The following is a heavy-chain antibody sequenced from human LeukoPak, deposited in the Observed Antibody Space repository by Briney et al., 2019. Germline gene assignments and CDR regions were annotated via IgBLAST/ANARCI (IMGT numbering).Heavy chain of an antibody. D-gene: IGHD3-22*01. CDR3: ARDSRNYYDSSGYSNRFDP. CDR2: IYYSGST. CDR1: GGSISSYY. V-gene: IGHV4-59*01. J-gene: IGHJ5*02. Sequence: SETLSLTCTVSGGSISSYYWSWIRQPPGKGLEWIGYIYYSGSTNYNPSLKSRVTISVDTSKNQFSLKLSSVTAADTAVYYCARDSRNYYDSSGYSNRFDPWGQGTLVTVSS.